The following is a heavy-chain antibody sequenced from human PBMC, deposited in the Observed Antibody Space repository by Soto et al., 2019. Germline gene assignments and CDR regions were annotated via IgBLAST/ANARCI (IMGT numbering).Heavy chain of an antibody. CDR2: IYSSGST. D-gene: IGHD2-8*01. CDR1: GGSVSSYY. V-gene: IGHV4-59*02. J-gene: IGHJ4*02. Sequence: SETLSLTCTVSGGSVSSYYWSWIRQPPGKGLEWIGYIYSSGSTDYNPSLNSRVTLSVDTSKNQFSLKLSSVTAADMAVYYCAREKRCVNAVCLDPFDFWGQGIQVTVS. CDR3: AREKRCVNAVCLDPFDF.